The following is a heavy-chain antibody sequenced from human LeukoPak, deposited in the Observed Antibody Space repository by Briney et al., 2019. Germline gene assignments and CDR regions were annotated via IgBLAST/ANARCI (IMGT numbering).Heavy chain of an antibody. D-gene: IGHD3-3*01. Sequence: GRSLRLSCAASGFTFSSYGMHWVRQAPGKGLEWVAVISYDGSNKYYADSVKGRFTISRDNSKNTLYLQMNSLRGEDTAVYYCAKDGIAYYDFWSGPYYYGMDVWGQGTTVTVSS. CDR3: AKDGIAYYDFWSGPYYYGMDV. V-gene: IGHV3-30*18. CDR2: ISYDGSNK. J-gene: IGHJ6*02. CDR1: GFTFSSYG.